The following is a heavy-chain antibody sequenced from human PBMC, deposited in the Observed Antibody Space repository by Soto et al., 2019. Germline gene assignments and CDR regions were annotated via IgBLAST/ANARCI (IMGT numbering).Heavy chain of an antibody. V-gene: IGHV4-39*01. J-gene: IGHJ6*02. CDR2: IYYSGNT. CDR3: ARLGGYCSTTGCYGYYAMDV. CDR1: GGSISSSNYY. D-gene: IGHD2-2*01. Sequence: SETLSLTCTVSGGSISSSNYYWGWIHQPPGKGLEWIGSIYYSGNTYYNPSLKSRVTMSVDTSKNQFSLKLSSVTAADTAVYYCARLGGYCSTTGCYGYYAMDVWGQGTTVTVSS.